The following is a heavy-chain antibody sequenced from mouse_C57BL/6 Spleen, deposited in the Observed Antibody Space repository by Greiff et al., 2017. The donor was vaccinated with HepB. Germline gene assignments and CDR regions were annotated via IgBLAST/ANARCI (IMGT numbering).Heavy chain of an antibody. D-gene: IGHD1-1*01. CDR1: GFTFTSYG. CDR2: IYPRSGNT. J-gene: IGHJ2*01. V-gene: IGHV1-81*01. CDR3: ARHYYGSSYNFDY. Sequence: LQESGAELARPGASVKLSCKASGFTFTSYGISWVKQRTGQGLEWIGEIYPRSGNTYYNEKFKGKATLTADKSSSTAYMELRSLTSEDSAVYFCARHYYGSSYNFDYWGQGTTLTVSS.